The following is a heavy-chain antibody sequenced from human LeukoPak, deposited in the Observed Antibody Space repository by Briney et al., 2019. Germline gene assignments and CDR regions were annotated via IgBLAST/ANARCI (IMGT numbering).Heavy chain of an antibody. Sequence: GESLKISCKGSGYSFTSYWIGWVRQMPGKGLEWMGIIYPGDSDTRYSPSFQGQVTISADKSISTAYLQWSSLTASDTAMYYCARGPKYYDSSGYYYPPHFDYWGQGTLVTVSS. J-gene: IGHJ4*02. CDR1: GYSFTSYW. V-gene: IGHV5-51*01. D-gene: IGHD3-22*01. CDR2: IYPGDSDT. CDR3: ARGPKYYDSSGYYYPPHFDY.